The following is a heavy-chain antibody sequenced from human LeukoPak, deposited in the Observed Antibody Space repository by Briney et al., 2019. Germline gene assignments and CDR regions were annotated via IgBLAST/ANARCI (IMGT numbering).Heavy chain of an antibody. CDR2: IYTSGST. D-gene: IGHD3-22*01. CDR1: GGSISSGSYY. V-gene: IGHV4-61*02. J-gene: IGHJ5*02. CDR3: ARIVVTSMFGTRAYNWFDP. Sequence: SETLSLTCTVSGGSISSGSYYWSWIRQPAGKGLEWIGRIYTSGSTNYNPSLKSRVTISVDTSKNQFSLKLSSVTAADTAVYYCARIVVTSMFGTRAYNWFDPWGQGTLGNVSS.